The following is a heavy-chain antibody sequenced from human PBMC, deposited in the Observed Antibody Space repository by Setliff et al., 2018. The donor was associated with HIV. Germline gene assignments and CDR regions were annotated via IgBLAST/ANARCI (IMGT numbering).Heavy chain of an antibody. Sequence: GASVKVSCKASGYTFTSYDISWVRQAPGQGLEWMGWISAYNGNTNYAQKPQGRVTMTTDTSTSTAYMELRSLRSDDTAEYYCAREIGDYYDSSGYYPPTDYYYGMDVWGQGTTVTSP. CDR3: AREIGDYYDSSGYYPPTDYYYGMDV. V-gene: IGHV1-18*01. D-gene: IGHD3-22*01. J-gene: IGHJ6*02. CDR1: GYTFTSYD. CDR2: ISAYNGNT.